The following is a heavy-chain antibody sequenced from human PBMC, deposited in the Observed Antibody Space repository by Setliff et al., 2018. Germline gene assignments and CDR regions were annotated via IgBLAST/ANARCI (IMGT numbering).Heavy chain of an antibody. CDR1: GGSISSSSHY. CDR3: ARDGLGAFSLRSMDV. J-gene: IGHJ6*04. V-gene: IGHV4-39*07. CDR2: ISYSGTT. D-gene: IGHD3-3*02. Sequence: SETLSLTCTVSGGSISSSSHYWGWLRQPPGKGLEWIGSISYSGTTYHNRSLRSRVTISIDTSKNQFSLQLSSVTAADTAVYYCARDGLGAFSLRSMDVWGKGTTVTVSS.